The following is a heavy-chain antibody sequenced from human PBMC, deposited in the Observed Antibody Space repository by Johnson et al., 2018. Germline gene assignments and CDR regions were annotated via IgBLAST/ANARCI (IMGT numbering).Heavy chain of an antibody. CDR1: GITFIGFD. Sequence: QVQLVESGGGVVQPGRSLRLSCAASGITFIGFDMHWVRQTPGKGLAWVALISYDGGKQYYAASVKGGFNIFRDDSRKTVDLLTNSLRSDDTAMYYCAKAVYSGAYYFWGQGTLVTVSS. CDR3: AKAVYSGAYYF. J-gene: IGHJ4*02. D-gene: IGHD1-26*01. V-gene: IGHV3-30*18. CDR2: ISYDGGKQ.